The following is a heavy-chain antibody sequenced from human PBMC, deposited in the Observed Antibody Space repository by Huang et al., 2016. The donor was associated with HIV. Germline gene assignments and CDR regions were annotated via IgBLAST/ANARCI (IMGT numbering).Heavy chain of an antibody. Sequence: EVLLLESGGGLVQPGGSLRLSCVASGFTFSSYAMSWVRQAPGTGLEWVSGITDGINNRYYAHAVKGRFAVARDDSTNTLDLQMNSRRAEDTAVYYCAKDADTSGYDVLGPFGSWGQGTLVTVSS. CDR3: AKDADTSGYDVLGPFGS. J-gene: IGHJ4*02. D-gene: IGHD3-3*01. V-gene: IGHV3-23*01. CDR2: ITDGINNR. CDR1: GFTFSSYA.